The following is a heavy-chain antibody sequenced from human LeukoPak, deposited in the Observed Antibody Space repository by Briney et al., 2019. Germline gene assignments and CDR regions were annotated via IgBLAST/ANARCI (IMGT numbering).Heavy chain of an antibody. CDR2: IYCSGST. Sequence: PSQTLSLTCTVSGGSISSGGYYWSWIRQHPGKGLEWIGYIYCSGSTYYNPSLKSRVTISVDTSKNQFSLKLSSVTAADTAVYYCARFIPNYYYMDVWGKGTTVTVSS. D-gene: IGHD3-16*02. J-gene: IGHJ6*03. CDR3: ARFIPNYYYMDV. CDR1: GGSISSGGYY. V-gene: IGHV4-31*03.